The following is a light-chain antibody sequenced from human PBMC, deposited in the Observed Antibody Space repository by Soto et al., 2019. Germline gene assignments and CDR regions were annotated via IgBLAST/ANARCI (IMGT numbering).Light chain of an antibody. Sequence: DIQMTQSPSTLSASVGDGVTITCRASQSISSWLAWYQQKPGKAPKLLIYDASSLESGVPSRFSGSGSGSEFTLTISSLQPDDFATYYCQQYNSNSQTFGQGTKVEIK. V-gene: IGKV1-5*01. J-gene: IGKJ1*01. CDR3: QQYNSNSQT. CDR1: QSISSW. CDR2: DAS.